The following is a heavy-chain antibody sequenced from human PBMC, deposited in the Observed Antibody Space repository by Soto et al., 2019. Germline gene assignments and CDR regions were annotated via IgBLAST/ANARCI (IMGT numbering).Heavy chain of an antibody. CDR3: VRDLDGSGSYFTNY. CDR1: GYTFSSIG. J-gene: IGHJ4*02. CDR2: ISPHKDDT. D-gene: IGHD3-10*01. Sequence: ASVKVSCKTSGYTFSSIGISWVRQAPGQGLEWMGWISPHKDDTYYAQRLQGRVTMTTDTSTSTAYMELRSLRSDDTAVYFCVRDLDGSGSYFTNYWGQGTLVTVSS. V-gene: IGHV1-18*01.